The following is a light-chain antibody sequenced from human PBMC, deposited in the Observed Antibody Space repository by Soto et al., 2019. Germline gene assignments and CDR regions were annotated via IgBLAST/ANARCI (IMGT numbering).Light chain of an antibody. Sequence: EIVLTQSPGTLSLSPGERATLSCRASQSVTSSYLAWYQQKGDQAPRFLIYNAYSKTTGIPDRFSGSGSATHFALTISSMEPDDVAADFCQQDGSSPCTFCGGSTEEIK. V-gene: IGKV3-20*01. J-gene: IGKJ4*01. CDR2: NAY. CDR3: QQDGSSPCT. CDR1: QSVTSSY.